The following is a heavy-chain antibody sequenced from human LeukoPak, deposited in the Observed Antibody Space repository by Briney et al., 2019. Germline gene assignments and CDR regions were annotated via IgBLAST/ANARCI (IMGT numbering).Heavy chain of an antibody. CDR2: INPNSGGT. Sequence: ASVKVSCKASGYTFTGYYMHWVRQAPGQGLEWMGWINPNSGGTNYAQKFQGRVTMTRDTSTSTAYMELTSLRFDGTAVYYCARGDLVRGYYYMDVWGKGTTVTVSS. D-gene: IGHD6-6*01. CDR1: GYTFTGYY. J-gene: IGHJ6*03. CDR3: ARGDLVRGYYYMDV. V-gene: IGHV1-2*02.